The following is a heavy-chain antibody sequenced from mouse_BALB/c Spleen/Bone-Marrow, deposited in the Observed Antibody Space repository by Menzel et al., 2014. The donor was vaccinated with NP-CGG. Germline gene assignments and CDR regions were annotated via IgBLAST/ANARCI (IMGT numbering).Heavy chain of an antibody. CDR2: IYSGGST. D-gene: IGHD1-1*01. CDR3: ARRYYGYWYFDV. V-gene: IGHV5-6-5*01. Sequence: EVKLVESGGGLVKPGGSLKLSCAASGFTFSTHAMSWVRQTPEKRLEWVASIYSGGSTYYPDSVKGRFTISRDNARNILYLQMNSLRSEDTAMYYCARRYYGYWYFDVWGAGTTVTVSS. J-gene: IGHJ1*01. CDR1: GFTFSTHA.